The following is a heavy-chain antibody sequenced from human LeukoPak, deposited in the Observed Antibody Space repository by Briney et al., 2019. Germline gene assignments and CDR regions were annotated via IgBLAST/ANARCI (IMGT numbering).Heavy chain of an antibody. V-gene: IGHV3-7*01. J-gene: IGHJ4*02. CDR2: IKEDGTEK. CDR1: GFTFSAYW. CDR3: ARGRWSDY. D-gene: IGHD5-24*01. Sequence: GGSLRLSCAASGFTFSAYWMTWVRQAPGKGLEWVANIKEDGTEKNYVDSVKGRFTISRDNVKKSLYLEMNSLRVEDTAVYYCARGRWSDYWGQGTQGTVSS.